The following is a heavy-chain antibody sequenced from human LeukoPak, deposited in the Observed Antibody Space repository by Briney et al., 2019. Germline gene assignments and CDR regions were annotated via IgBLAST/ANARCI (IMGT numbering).Heavy chain of an antibody. Sequence: ASVKVSCKVSGYTLTELSMHRVRQAPGKGLEWMGGFDPEDGETIYAQKFQGRVTMTEDTSTDTAYMELSSLRSEDTAVYYCATNYGSGRKYYYYGMDVWGQGTTVTVSS. J-gene: IGHJ6*02. D-gene: IGHD3-10*01. V-gene: IGHV1-24*01. CDR2: FDPEDGET. CDR3: ATNYGSGRKYYYYGMDV. CDR1: GYTLTELS.